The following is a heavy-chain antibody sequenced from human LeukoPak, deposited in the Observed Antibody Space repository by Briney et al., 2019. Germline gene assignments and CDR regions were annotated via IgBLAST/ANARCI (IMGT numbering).Heavy chain of an antibody. Sequence: PSETLSLTCTVSGGSISSYYWSWIRQPPGKGLEWIGYIYHSGSTYYNPSLKSRVTISVDRSKNQFSLKLSSVTAADTAVYYCARAGPIAAAESSFDYWGQGTLVTVSS. CDR1: GGSISSYY. J-gene: IGHJ4*02. CDR3: ARAGPIAAAESSFDY. CDR2: IYHSGST. D-gene: IGHD6-13*01. V-gene: IGHV4-59*12.